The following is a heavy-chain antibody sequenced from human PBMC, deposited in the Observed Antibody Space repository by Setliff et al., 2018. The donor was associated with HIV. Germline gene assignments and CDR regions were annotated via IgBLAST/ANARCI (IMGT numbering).Heavy chain of an antibody. CDR1: GDSMNGYF. Sequence: SETLSLTCTVSGDSMNGYFWTWIRQAAGREMEWLGRVFPRGATNHNPSFKSRVSMSVDMSKNQVSLRLASVTPADTAVYYCAKPLTQWGVSPYHYAVDVWGQGTTVTVSS. D-gene: IGHD1-26*01. CDR3: AKPLTQWGVSPYHYAVDV. CDR2: VFPRGAT. J-gene: IGHJ6*02. V-gene: IGHV4-4*07.